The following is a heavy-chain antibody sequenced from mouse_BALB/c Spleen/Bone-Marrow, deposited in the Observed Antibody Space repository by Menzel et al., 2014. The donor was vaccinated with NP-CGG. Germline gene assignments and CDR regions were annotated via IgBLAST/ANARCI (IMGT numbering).Heavy chain of an antibody. CDR2: IDPETGGT. CDR1: GYTFTDYE. V-gene: IGHV1-15*01. Sequence: QVQLQQSGAELVRPGASVTLSCKVSGYTFTDYEMHWLKQTPVHGLEWIGAIDPETGGTAYNQKFKGRATLTTDKSSSTAYMELRSLTSEDSAVYYCTRLDSSGYGAYWGQGTLVTVSA. J-gene: IGHJ3*01. D-gene: IGHD3-2*01. CDR3: TRLDSSGYGAY.